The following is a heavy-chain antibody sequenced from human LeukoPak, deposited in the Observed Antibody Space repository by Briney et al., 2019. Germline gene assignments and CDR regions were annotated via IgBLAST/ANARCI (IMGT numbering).Heavy chain of an antibody. CDR2: IYTSGST. CDR3: ARIGGTYYEYYFDY. D-gene: IGHD1-26*01. V-gene: IGHV4-59*10. CDR1: GGSFSGYY. Sequence: PSETLSLTCAVYGGSFSGYYWTWIRQPAGKGLEWIGRIYTSGSTNYNPSLRNRVTMLVDTSKNQFSLKLSSVTAADTAVYYCARIGGTYYEYYFDYWGQGTLVTVSS. J-gene: IGHJ4*02.